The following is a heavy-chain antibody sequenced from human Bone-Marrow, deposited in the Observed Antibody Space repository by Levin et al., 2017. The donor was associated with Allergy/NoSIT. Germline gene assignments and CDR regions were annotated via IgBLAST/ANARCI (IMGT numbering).Heavy chain of an antibody. V-gene: IGHV4-59*01. D-gene: IGHD4-11*01. J-gene: IGHJ4*02. CDR1: GGSISSYY. CDR3: ARVRTTLFDY. CDR2: IYYSGST. Sequence: PGGSLRLSCTVSGGSISSYYWSWIRQPPGKGLEWIGYIYYSGSTNYNPSLKSRVTISVDTSKNQFSLKLSSVTAADTAVYYCARVRTTLFDYWGQGTLVTVSS.